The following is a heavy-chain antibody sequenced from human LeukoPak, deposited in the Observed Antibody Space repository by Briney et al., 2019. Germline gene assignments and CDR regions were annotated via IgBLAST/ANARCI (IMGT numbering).Heavy chain of an antibody. CDR2: INHSGST. V-gene: IGHV4-34*01. CDR1: GGSFSGYY. CDR3: ARDLGGRVGAGWFDP. J-gene: IGHJ5*02. D-gene: IGHD1-26*01. Sequence: SETLSLTCAVYGGSFSGYYWSWIRQPPGKGLEWIGEINHSGSTNYNPSLKSRVTISVDTSKNQFSLKLSSVTAADTAVYYCARDLGGRVGAGWFDPWGQGTLVTVSS.